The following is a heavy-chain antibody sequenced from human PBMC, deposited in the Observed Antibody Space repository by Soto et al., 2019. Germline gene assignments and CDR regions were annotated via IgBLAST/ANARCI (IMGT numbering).Heavy chain of an antibody. D-gene: IGHD1-26*01. CDR3: ARGQCGSHYSAFDH. V-gene: IGHV1-8*01. Sequence: ASVKVSCKAAGYTFTSYDINWVRQATGQGVEWMGLMNPNMGNTGYAQKFQGRVTRTSNTSISRAYMELSSLRSQDAAPYCCARGQCGSHYSAFDHRGQGTMVTLSS. CDR1: GYTFTSYD. J-gene: IGHJ3*01. CDR2: MNPNMGNT.